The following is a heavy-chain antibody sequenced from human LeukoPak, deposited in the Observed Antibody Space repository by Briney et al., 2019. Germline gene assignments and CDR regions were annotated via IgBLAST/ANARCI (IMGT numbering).Heavy chain of an antibody. V-gene: IGHV4-59*08. J-gene: IGHJ4*02. Sequence: SETLSLTCTVSGGPISSYYWSWIRQPPGKGLEWIGYIYYSGSTYYNPSLKSRVTISVDTSKNQFSLKLSSVTAADTAVYYCARGRYYYDSSGYYSYFDYWGQGTLVTVSS. CDR1: GGPISSYY. CDR2: IYYSGST. D-gene: IGHD3-22*01. CDR3: ARGRYYYDSSGYYSYFDY.